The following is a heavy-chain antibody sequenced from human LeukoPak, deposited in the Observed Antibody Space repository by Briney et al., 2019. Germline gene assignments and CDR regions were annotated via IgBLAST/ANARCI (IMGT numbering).Heavy chain of an antibody. CDR2: IFGSGGSA. D-gene: IGHD6-19*01. CDR3: GKTTTGYSSGRYPGWPVDY. J-gene: IGHJ4*02. V-gene: IGHV3-23*01. Sequence: GGSLRLSWAASGFTFNSYAMYWVRQPPGKGLEWVSGIFGSGGSAHYADSVKGRFTISRDNSKNTVYLQMDSLRVEDTAVYYCGKTTTGYSSGRYPGWPVDYWGQGTLVTVSS. CDR1: GFTFNSYA.